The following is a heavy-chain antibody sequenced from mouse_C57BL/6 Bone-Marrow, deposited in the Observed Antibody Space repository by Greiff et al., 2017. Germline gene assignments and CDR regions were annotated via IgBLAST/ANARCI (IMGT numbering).Heavy chain of an antibody. Sequence: VQLKQSGPGLAKPSQTLSLTCSVTGYSITSDYWNWIRKFPGNKLEYMGYISYSGSTFYNPSHKSRISITRDTSKNQYYLKLNSVTTEDTATDYCARYDYDGSSWGFDVWGTGTTVTVSS. CDR1: GYSITSDY. V-gene: IGHV3-8*01. CDR3: ARYDYDGSSWGFDV. CDR2: ISYSGST. D-gene: IGHD1-1*01. J-gene: IGHJ1*03.